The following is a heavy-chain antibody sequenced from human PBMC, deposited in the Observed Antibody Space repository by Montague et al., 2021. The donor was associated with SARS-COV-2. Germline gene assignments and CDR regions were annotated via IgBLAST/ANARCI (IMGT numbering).Heavy chain of an antibody. CDR3: ARQPLGYDFVYYYYGMDV. CDR1: GDSVSSNSAA. CDR2: TYYRSKWYN. D-gene: IGHD5-12*01. Sequence: CAISGDSVSSNSAAWNWIRQSPSRGLEWLGRTYYRSKWYNDYAVSVKSRITINPDISKNQFSLQLNSVTPEDTAVYYCARQPLGYDFVYYYYGMDVWGQGTTVTVSS. J-gene: IGHJ6*02. V-gene: IGHV6-1*01.